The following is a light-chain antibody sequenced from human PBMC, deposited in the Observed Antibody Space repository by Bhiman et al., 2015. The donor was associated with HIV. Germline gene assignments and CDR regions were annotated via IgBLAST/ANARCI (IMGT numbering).Light chain of an antibody. CDR3: QAWDSSRV. CDR1: KLGDKY. Sequence: SYELTQPPSVSVSPGQTASITCSGDKLGDKYATWYQQKPGQSPALVIYQDSKRPSGIPERFSGSNSGNTATLTISGTQSMDEADYFCQAWDSSRVFGGGTKLTVL. CDR2: QDS. J-gene: IGLJ3*02. V-gene: IGLV3-1*01.